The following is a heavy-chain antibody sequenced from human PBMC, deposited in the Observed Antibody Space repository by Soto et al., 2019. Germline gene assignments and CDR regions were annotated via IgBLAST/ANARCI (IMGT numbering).Heavy chain of an antibody. J-gene: IGHJ4*02. V-gene: IGHV3-33*01. D-gene: IGHD1-1*01. CDR1: GFTFSSYG. CDR3: ARGQTSWYKGAYFDY. Sequence: SLRLSCAASGFTFSSYGMHWVRQAPGKGLEWVAVIWYDGSNKYYADSVKGRFTISRDNSKNTLYLQMNSLRAEDTAVYYCARGQTSWYKGAYFDYWGQGTLVTVSS. CDR2: IWYDGSNK.